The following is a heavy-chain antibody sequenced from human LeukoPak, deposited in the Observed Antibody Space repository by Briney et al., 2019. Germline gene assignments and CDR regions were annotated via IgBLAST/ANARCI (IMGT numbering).Heavy chain of an antibody. J-gene: IGHJ6*02. V-gene: IGHV3-7*01. D-gene: IGHD1-26*01. CDR2: IKQDGSEK. CDR3: ARGHSGSYGYYYYYYGMDV. CDR1: GFTFSSYW. Sequence: GGSLRLSCAASGFTFSSYWMSWVRQAPGKGREWVANIKQDGSEKYYVDSVKGRFTISRDNAKNSLYLQMNSLRAEDTAVYYCARGHSGSYGYYYYYYGMDVWGQGPRSPSP.